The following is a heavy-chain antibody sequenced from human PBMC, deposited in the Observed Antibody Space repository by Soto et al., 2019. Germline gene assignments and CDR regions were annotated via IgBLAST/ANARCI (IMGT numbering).Heavy chain of an antibody. D-gene: IGHD2-15*01. CDR3: ARGRRGGYRGVNAYGMDV. CDR1: GGSFSGYY. CDR2: INHSGST. J-gene: IGHJ6*02. Sequence: QVQLQQWGAGLLKPSETLSLTCAVYGGSFSGYYWSWIRQPPGKGLEWIGEINHSGSTNYNPSLMSRVPISVATSKNQFSLKPSSVTAPDTAVYYCARGRRGGYRGVNAYGMDVWGQGTTVTVSS. V-gene: IGHV4-34*01.